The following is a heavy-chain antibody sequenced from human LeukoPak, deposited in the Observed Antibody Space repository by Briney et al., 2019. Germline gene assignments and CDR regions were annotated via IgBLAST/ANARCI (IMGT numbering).Heavy chain of an antibody. CDR3: ARDRWDSSGYGDAFDI. J-gene: IGHJ3*02. CDR1: GYTFTSYG. CDR2: ISAYNGNT. Sequence: ASVKVSCKASGYTFTSYGISWVRQAPGQGLEWMGWISAYNGNTNYAQKLQGRVTMTTDTSTSTAYMELRSLRSDDTAVYYCARDRWDSSGYGDAFDIWGQGTMVTVSS. V-gene: IGHV1-18*01. D-gene: IGHD3-22*01.